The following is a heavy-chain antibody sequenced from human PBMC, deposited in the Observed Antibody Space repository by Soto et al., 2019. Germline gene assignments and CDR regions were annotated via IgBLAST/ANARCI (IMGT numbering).Heavy chain of an antibody. V-gene: IGHV3-30-3*01. D-gene: IGHD1-1*01. Sequence: GGSLRPSCAASGFTFSSYAMHWVRQAPGKGLEWVAVISYDGSNKYYADSVKGRFTISRDNSKNTLYLQMNSLRAEDTAVYYCARVTVNNYYFDYWGQGTLVTVSS. CDR1: GFTFSSYA. CDR2: ISYDGSNK. CDR3: ARVTVNNYYFDY. J-gene: IGHJ4*02.